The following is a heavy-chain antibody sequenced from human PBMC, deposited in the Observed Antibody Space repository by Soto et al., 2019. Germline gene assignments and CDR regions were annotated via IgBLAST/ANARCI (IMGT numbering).Heavy chain of an antibody. CDR2: IIPIFGTA. V-gene: IGHV1-69*01. CDR1: GGTFSSYA. J-gene: IGHJ4*02. Sequence: QVQLVQSGAEVKKPGSSVKVSCKASGGTFSSYAISWVRQAPGQGLEWMGGIIPIFGTANYAQKFQGRVTITADSATTTAFMELSSRTSDDPAVYYCAIVGLDYDDPLDYWGQGTLVTVSS. CDR3: AIVGLDYDDPLDY. D-gene: IGHD3-3*01.